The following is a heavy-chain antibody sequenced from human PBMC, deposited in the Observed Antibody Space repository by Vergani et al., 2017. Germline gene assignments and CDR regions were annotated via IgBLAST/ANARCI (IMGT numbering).Heavy chain of an antibody. J-gene: IGHJ1*01. CDR2: ISYDGTQK. V-gene: IGHV3-30*03. CDR1: GFTSSYYG. D-gene: IGHD1-1*01. CDR3: ATKSCCTPGCQIGYFRE. Sequence: QVHLVESGGGVVQPGRSLRLSCVVSGFTSSYYGMHWVRQAPGKGLEWVAVISYDGTQKYYEDSVKGRFTISRDNSKSTLYLQMNSLRTEDTAVYYCATKSCCTPGCQIGYFREWGQGTLVTVSS.